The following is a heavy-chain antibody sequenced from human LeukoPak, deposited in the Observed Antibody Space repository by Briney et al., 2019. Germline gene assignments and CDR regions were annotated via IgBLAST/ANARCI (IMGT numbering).Heavy chain of an antibody. J-gene: IGHJ5*02. CDR1: GYTFTDYY. V-gene: IGHV1-2*06. D-gene: IGHD4-23*01. CDR2: INPNTGGT. Sequence: ASVKVSCKGSGYTFTDYYIHWVRQAPGQGLEWMGRINPNTGGTNYAQRFQGRVSMTRDRSISTAYMDLNRLTSGDTAVYYCARDQGDGGNSFDPWGQGTLVT. CDR3: ARDQGDGGNSFDP.